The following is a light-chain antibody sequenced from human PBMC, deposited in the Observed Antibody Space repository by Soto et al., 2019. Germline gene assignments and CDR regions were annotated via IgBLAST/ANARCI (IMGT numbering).Light chain of an antibody. CDR3: QQYGDRPRT. J-gene: IGKJ1*01. V-gene: IGKV3-15*01. CDR2: DAS. CDR1: QYIGSA. Sequence: DIVVTQSPATLSVSPGDRATLSCRASQYIGSAVAWYHQRSGQAPRXLIFDASVRVPTTPARFSGSVSGTELTLTISSLESEDGEVYFCQQYGDRPRTFGQGTKVDI.